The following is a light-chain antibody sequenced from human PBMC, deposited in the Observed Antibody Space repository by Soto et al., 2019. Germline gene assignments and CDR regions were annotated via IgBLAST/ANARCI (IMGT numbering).Light chain of an antibody. CDR3: QQDNKWPIT. Sequence: DILMPQSAATLSPSPRELATLSCRASQSVSSNLAWYQQKPGQAPRLLIYGASTGATGIPARFSGSGSGTEFTLTISSLQSEDFEVYYCQQDNKWPITFGQGTRLEI. V-gene: IGKV3-15*01. CDR2: GAS. CDR1: QSVSSN. J-gene: IGKJ5*01.